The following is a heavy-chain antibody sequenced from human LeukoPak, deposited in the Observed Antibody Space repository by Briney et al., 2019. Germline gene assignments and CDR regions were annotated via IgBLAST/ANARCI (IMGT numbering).Heavy chain of an antibody. J-gene: IGHJ4*02. Sequence: PGGSLRLSCAASGFTFSSYSMNWVRQAPGKGLEWVAVISYDGSNKYYADSVKGRFTISRDNSKNTLYLQMNSLRAEDTAVYYCAKDWGTAMVDIDYWGQGTLVTVSS. D-gene: IGHD5-18*01. CDR3: AKDWGTAMVDIDY. V-gene: IGHV3-30*18. CDR1: GFTFSSYS. CDR2: ISYDGSNK.